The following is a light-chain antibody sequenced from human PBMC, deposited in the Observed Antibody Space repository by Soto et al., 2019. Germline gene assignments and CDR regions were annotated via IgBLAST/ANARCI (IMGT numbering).Light chain of an antibody. CDR1: QSVSSNY. V-gene: IGKV3-20*01. Sequence: EIVMAQSPATLSVSPGERATLSCRASQSVSSNYLAWYQQKPGQPPRLLIFGASSRAAGIPDRFSGSGSGTDFTLTISRLEPEDFAVYYCQQYHNSITFGQGTRLEIK. CDR2: GAS. J-gene: IGKJ5*01. CDR3: QQYHNSIT.